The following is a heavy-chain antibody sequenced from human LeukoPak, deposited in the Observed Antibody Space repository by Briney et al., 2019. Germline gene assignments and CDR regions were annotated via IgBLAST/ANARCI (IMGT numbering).Heavy chain of an antibody. D-gene: IGHD6-13*01. CDR2: INGRGETT. V-gene: IGHV3-23*01. Sequence: GGSLRLSCAASGFTFSSYAMSWVRQAPGKGLEWVSGINGRGETTVYAASVEGRFTISRDNCKNTLFLQMNSLRAEDTAVYYCARGPLIAAAGTWWGQGTLVTVSS. J-gene: IGHJ4*02. CDR1: GFTFSSYA. CDR3: ARGPLIAAAGTW.